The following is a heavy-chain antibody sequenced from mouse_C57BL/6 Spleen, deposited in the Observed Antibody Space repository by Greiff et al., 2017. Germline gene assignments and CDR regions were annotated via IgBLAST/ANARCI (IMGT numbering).Heavy chain of an antibody. J-gene: IGHJ3*01. CDR3: TRSRFYYDYDTWFAY. Sequence: VQLQESGAELVRPGASVTLSCKASGYTFTDYEMHWVKQTPVHGLEWIGAIDPETGGTAYNQKFKGKAILTADKSSSAAYMELRSLTSEDSAVYYCTRSRFYYDYDTWFAYWGQGTLVTVSA. D-gene: IGHD2-4*01. V-gene: IGHV1-15*01. CDR2: IDPETGGT. CDR1: GYTFTDYE.